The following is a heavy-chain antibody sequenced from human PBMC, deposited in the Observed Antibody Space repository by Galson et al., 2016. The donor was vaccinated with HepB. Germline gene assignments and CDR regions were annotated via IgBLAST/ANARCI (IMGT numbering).Heavy chain of an antibody. Sequence: SLRLSCAASGFTFSNFWMAWARQAPGEGLEWLATLKPDGSEEYYVDSVKGRFTISRDNARNSVSLQMNSLRAGDTAVYFCARDTRHGGLYWGQGTLVTVSS. CDR3: ARDTRHGGLY. D-gene: IGHD3-16*01. V-gene: IGHV3-7*04. CDR1: GFTFSNFW. CDR2: LKPDGSEE. J-gene: IGHJ4*02.